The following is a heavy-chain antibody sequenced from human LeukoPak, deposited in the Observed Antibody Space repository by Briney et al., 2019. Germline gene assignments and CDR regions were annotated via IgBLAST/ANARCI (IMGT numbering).Heavy chain of an antibody. CDR3: ARALSVPAAMSTFWFDP. CDR1: GGSISGYY. Sequence: SETLSLTCTVSGGSISGYYWSWIRQPPGKGLEWIGNIYYSGSTNYNPSLKSRVTISVDTSKNQFSLKLSSVTAADTAVYYCARALSVPAAMSTFWFDPWGQGTLVTVSS. D-gene: IGHD2-2*01. V-gene: IGHV4-59*01. CDR2: IYYSGST. J-gene: IGHJ5*02.